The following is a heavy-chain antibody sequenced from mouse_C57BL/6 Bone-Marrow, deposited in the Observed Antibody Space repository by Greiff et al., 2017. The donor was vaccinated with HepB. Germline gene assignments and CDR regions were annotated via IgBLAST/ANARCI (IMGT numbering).Heavy chain of an antibody. V-gene: IGHV1-80*01. D-gene: IGHD3-3*01. Sequence: QVQLRESGAELVKPGASVKISCKASGYAFSSYWMNWVKQRPGKGLEWIGQIYPGDGDTNYNGKFKGKATLTADKSSSTAYMQLSSLTSEDSAVYFCARGEGPHYFDYWGQGTTLTVSS. J-gene: IGHJ2*01. CDR3: ARGEGPHYFDY. CDR1: GYAFSSYW. CDR2: IYPGDGDT.